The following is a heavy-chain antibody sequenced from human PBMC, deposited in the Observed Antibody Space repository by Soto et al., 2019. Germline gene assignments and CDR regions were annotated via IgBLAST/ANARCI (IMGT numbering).Heavy chain of an antibody. D-gene: IGHD4-17*01. V-gene: IGHV4-34*01. CDR1: GGSFSGYY. J-gene: IGHJ4*02. CDR3: ASGYGVDY. CDR2: INHSGST. Sequence: LSLTCAVYGGSFSGYYWSWIRQPPGKGLEWIGEINHSGSTNYNPSLKSRVTISVDTSKNQFSLKLSSVAAADTAVYYCASGYGVDYWGQGTLVTVSS.